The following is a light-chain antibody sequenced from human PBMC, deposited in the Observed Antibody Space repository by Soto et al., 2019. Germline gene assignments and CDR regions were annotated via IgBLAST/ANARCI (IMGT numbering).Light chain of an antibody. V-gene: IGKV1-5*01. J-gene: IGKJ2*01. CDR1: QSITYW. CDR2: DVF. CDR3: QQYHSFSFT. Sequence: DIQITQSPSSLSASVGDRVTITCRASQSITYWLAWYQQKPGRAPKLLIYDVFNLQSGVPSRFSGSGSGTEFTLTISSLQPDDSATYYCQQYHSFSFTFGQGTKLEIK.